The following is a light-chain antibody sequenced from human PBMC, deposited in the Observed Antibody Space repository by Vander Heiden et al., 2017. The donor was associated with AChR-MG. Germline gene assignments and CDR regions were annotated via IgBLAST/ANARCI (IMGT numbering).Light chain of an antibody. Sequence: DIQMTQSPSSLSASVGDSVPITCRASQSISSYLNWYQQKPGKAPKLLIYAASSLQSGVPSRFSGSGSGTDFTLTISSLQPEDFATYYCQQSYSTLITFGQGTRLEIK. CDR2: AAS. J-gene: IGKJ5*01. CDR3: QQSYSTLIT. CDR1: QSISSY. V-gene: IGKV1-39*01.